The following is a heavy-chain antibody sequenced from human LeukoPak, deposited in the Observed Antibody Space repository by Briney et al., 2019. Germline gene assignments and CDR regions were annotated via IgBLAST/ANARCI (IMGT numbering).Heavy chain of an antibody. CDR1: GFTFSSYG. Sequence: PGRSLRLSCAASGFTFSSYGMHWVRQAPGKGLEWVAVISYDGSNKYYADSVKGRFTLSRDNSKNTLHLQMNSLRVEDTAVYYCAKETKYTNGWLTIDYRGQGTLVTVSS. CDR2: ISYDGSNK. J-gene: IGHJ4*02. D-gene: IGHD6-19*01. V-gene: IGHV3-30*18. CDR3: AKETKYTNGWLTIDY.